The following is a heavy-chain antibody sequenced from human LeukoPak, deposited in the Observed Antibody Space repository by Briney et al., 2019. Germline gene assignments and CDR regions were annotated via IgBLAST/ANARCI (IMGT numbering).Heavy chain of an antibody. J-gene: IGHJ4*02. Sequence: ASVKVSCKASGYTFTNYDINWVRQATGQGLEWMGYKNPNSGNSAYAQKFQGRVTITTDASITTAYMELIGLRPQVTALYYCAIEGLDYWSQGTLVTVSS. CDR2: KNPNSGNS. V-gene: IGHV1-8*01. CDR1: GYTFTNYD. CDR3: AIEGLDY.